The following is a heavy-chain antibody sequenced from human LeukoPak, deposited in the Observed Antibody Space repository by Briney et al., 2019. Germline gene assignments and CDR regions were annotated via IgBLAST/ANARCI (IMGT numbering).Heavy chain of an antibody. CDR3: AREAPGSSWYEGGYNWFDP. D-gene: IGHD6-13*01. Sequence: SETLSLTCAVYGASFSGYYWSWIRQPPGKGLEWIGEINHSGSTNYNPSLKSRVTISVDTSKNQFSLKLSSVTAADTAVYYCAREAPGSSWYEGGYNWFDPWGQGTLVTVSS. CDR2: INHSGST. J-gene: IGHJ5*02. CDR1: GASFSGYY. V-gene: IGHV4-34*01.